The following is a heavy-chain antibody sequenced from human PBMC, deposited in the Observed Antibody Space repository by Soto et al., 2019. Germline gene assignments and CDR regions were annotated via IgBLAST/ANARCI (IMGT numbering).Heavy chain of an antibody. CDR2: ISAYNGNT. CDR1: GYTFTSYG. CDR3: ASDLRGHCSGGSCYSLGGDLAYFDY. D-gene: IGHD2-15*01. J-gene: IGHJ4*02. Sequence: QVQLVQSGAEVKKPGASVKVSCKASGYTFTSYGISWVRQAPGQGLEWMGWISAYNGNTNYAQKLQGRVTMTTDTSTSTAYMELRSLRSDDTAVYYCASDLRGHCSGGSCYSLGGDLAYFDYWGQGTLVTVSS. V-gene: IGHV1-18*01.